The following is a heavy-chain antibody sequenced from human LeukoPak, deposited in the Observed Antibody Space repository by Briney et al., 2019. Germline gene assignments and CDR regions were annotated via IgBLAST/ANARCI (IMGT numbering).Heavy chain of an antibody. V-gene: IGHV1-69*13. Sequence: ASVKVSCKASGGTFSSYAISWVRQAPGQGLEWMGGIIPIFGTANYAQKFQGRVTITADESTSTAYMELSSLRSEDTAVYYCARGPALQVVTAIVRWRFDPWGQGTLVTVSS. J-gene: IGHJ5*02. CDR2: IIPIFGTA. D-gene: IGHD2-21*02. CDR3: ARGPALQVVTAIVRWRFDP. CDR1: GGTFSSYA.